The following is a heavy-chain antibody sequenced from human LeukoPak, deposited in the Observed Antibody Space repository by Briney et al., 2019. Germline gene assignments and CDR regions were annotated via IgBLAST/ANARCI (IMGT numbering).Heavy chain of an antibody. CDR3: ARVTGGEGGY. V-gene: IGHV3-48*02. Sequence: GRSLTLSCAPSGFTFSSYSMNWVRQAPGEGTEWVSYISSSSSTIYYADSVKGRFTISRDNAKNSLYLQVNSLRDEGTAVYYCARVTGGEGGYWGQGTLVTVSS. CDR2: ISSSSSTI. D-gene: IGHD3-9*01. CDR1: GFTFSSYS. J-gene: IGHJ4*02.